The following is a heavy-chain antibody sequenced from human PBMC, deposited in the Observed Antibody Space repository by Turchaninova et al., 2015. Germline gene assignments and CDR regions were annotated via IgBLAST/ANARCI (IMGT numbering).Heavy chain of an antibody. D-gene: IGHD3-3*01. CDR2: LSGRSHHS. Sequence: EVQVVESGGGLVQPGGSLRLSCAAAGFTFSSYSMNWVRRAPGTGLEGVSYLSGRSHHSYYADSVKGRFNNSGDKAKNSVYLQMNSRRDEDTAVYYCARGEMTFFGVFIKGNYYFDFWGQGTLVTVSS. J-gene: IGHJ4*02. CDR3: ARGEMTFFGVFIKGNYYFDF. V-gene: IGHV3-48*02. CDR1: GFTFSSYS.